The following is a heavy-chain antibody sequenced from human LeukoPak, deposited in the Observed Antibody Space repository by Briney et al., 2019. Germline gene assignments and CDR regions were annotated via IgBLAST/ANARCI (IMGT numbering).Heavy chain of an antibody. V-gene: IGHV3-64*01. CDR3: ARPSRDGYNYIGY. Sequence: PGGSLRLSCAASGFTFSSYAMHWVRQAQGKGLEYVSAMSSNGGSTYYANSVKRRFTISRDNSKNTLYLQMGSLRAEDMAVYYCARPSRDGYNYIGYWGQGTLVTVSS. J-gene: IGHJ4*02. CDR2: MSSNGGST. CDR1: GFTFSSYA. D-gene: IGHD5-24*01.